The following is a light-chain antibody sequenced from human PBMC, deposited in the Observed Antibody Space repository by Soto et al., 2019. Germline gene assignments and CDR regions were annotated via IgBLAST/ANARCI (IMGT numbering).Light chain of an antibody. J-gene: IGKJ4*01. V-gene: IGKV3-15*01. CDR3: QQFYDWPLT. Sequence: EIVMTQSPATLSVSPGERATLSCRASQSISSNLAWYQQKPGQAPRLLIYGASTRATGIPARFSGSGSGTEFTLTISSLQYEDFAVYYCQQFYDWPLTFGGGTRWISN. CDR1: QSISSN. CDR2: GAS.